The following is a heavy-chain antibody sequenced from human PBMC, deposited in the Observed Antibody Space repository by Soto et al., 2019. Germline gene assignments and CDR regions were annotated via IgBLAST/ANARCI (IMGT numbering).Heavy chain of an antibody. Sequence: ASVKVSCKASGYTFTSYGISWVRQAPGQGLEWMGWISAYNGNTNYAQKLQGRVTMTTDTSTSTAYMELRSLRSDDTAVYYCARDSNYYDSSGYGYWGQGTLVTVSS. J-gene: IGHJ4*02. CDR1: GYTFTSYG. V-gene: IGHV1-18*01. D-gene: IGHD3-22*01. CDR2: ISAYNGNT. CDR3: ARDSNYYDSSGYGY.